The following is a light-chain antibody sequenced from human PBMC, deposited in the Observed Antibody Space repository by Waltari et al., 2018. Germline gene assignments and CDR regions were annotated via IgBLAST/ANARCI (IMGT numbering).Light chain of an antibody. Sequence: QLVLTQSPSASASLGASVKLTCTLSSGYSSTILAWLQQRPGRGPRYLLKVNRDGSHRKGDDIPDRFSGSSSGAERYLTIASLQSEDEADYYCETGGHGTWVFGGGTKLTVL. CDR2: VNRDGSH. CDR3: ETGGHGTWV. CDR1: SGYSSTI. V-gene: IGLV4-69*01. J-gene: IGLJ3*02.